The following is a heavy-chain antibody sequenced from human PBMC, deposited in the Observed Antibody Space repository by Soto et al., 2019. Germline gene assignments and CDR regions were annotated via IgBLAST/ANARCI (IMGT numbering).Heavy chain of an antibody. CDR2: IYYSGST. V-gene: IGHV4-39*01. CDR1: GGSISSSSYY. J-gene: IGHJ5*02. CDR3: ASLAPTYYYDSSGLVGNWFDP. Sequence: SETLSLTCTVSGGSISSSSYYWGWIRQPPGKGLEWIGSIYYSGSTYYNPSLKSRVTISVDTSKNQFSLKLSSVTAADTAVYYCASLAPTYYYDSSGLVGNWFDPWGQGTLVTVS. D-gene: IGHD3-22*01.